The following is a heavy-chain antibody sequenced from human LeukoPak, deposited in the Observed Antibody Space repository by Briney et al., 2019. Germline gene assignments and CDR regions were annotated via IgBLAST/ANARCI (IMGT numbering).Heavy chain of an antibody. J-gene: IGHJ4*02. CDR1: GGSISNYY. CDR3: AREGRSTSSGY. V-gene: IGHV4-4*07. CDR2: ISSSGST. D-gene: IGHD6-6*01. Sequence: PSETLSLTCTVSGGSISNYYWTWIRQPAGKELEWIGRISSSGSTNCNPSLKSRDTMSVDTSKNQFSLKMSSVTAADTAMYYCAREGRSTSSGYWGQGTLVTVSS.